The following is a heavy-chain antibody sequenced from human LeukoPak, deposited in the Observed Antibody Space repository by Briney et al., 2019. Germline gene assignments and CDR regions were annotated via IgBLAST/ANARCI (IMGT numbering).Heavy chain of an antibody. D-gene: IGHD3-10*01. CDR2: INHDGTT. J-gene: IGHJ3*02. V-gene: IGHV4-34*01. Sequence: SETLSLTCAVYGESFSGFYWSWFRQPPGKGLEWIGEINHDGTTNYNPSLKSRVTISVDTSKNQFSLKLSSVTAADTAVYYCAIDYYGSGSYYNRGAFDIWGQGTMVTVSS. CDR3: AIDYYGSGSYYNRGAFDI. CDR1: GESFSGFY.